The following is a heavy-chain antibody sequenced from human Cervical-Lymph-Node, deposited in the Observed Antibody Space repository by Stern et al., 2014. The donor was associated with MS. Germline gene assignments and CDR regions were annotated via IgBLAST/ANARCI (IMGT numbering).Heavy chain of an antibody. D-gene: IGHD1-26*01. CDR2: ILPVLGTT. V-gene: IGHV1-69*06. CDR1: GGTFSTSG. CDR3: ATDLGVGATVS. Sequence: QVQLVQSGAEGKKPGSSVKVSCKTSGGTFSTSGISWVRQAPGQGLEWMGGILPVLGTTNYARKFQGRLTITADKSTSTAYMALSSLRSDDTAVYYCATDLGVGATVSWGQGTVVTVSS. J-gene: IGHJ5*02.